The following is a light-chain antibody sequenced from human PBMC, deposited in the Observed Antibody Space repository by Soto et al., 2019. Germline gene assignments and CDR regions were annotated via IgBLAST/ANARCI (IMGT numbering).Light chain of an antibody. CDR2: EAS. J-gene: IGKJ1*01. CDR1: HDISTF. CDR3: QQSFSTPRT. Sequence: EIQFTQSPSLLSASIGDRVTITCRASHDISTFLAWYQQKPGKAPKLLIYEASTLQSGVPSRFSGSGSGTEFTLTISSLQPEDFGTYYCQQSFSTPRTVGQGTKVDIK. V-gene: IGKV1-9*01.